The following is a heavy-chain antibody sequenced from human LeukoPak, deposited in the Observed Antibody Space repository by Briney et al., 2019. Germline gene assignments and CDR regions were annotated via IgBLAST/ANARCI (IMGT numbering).Heavy chain of an antibody. CDR2: ITPSDGST. CDR1: GYTFTSYF. J-gene: IGHJ4*02. V-gene: IGHV1-46*01. CDR3: AREGRGDH. Sequence: ASVKVSCKASGYTFTSYFMHWVRQAPGQGLEWMGIITPSDGSTSYAQKFQGIVTMTRDTSTSTVYMELRSLRSEDTAVYYCAREGRGDHWGQGTLVTVSS. D-gene: IGHD3-10*01.